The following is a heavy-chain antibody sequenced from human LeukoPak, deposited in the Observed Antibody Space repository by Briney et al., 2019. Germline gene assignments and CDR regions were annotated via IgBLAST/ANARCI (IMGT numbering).Heavy chain of an antibody. CDR2: ISDDGSNK. J-gene: IGHJ4*02. CDR3: ARGHWCSGSYYGYFDY. V-gene: IGHV3-30*01. Sequence: PGRSLRLSCAASGFTFSSYAMHWVRQAPGKGLEWVAVISDDGSNKYYADSVKGRFTISRDSSKNTLYLQMNSLRADDTAVYYCARGHWCSGSYYGYFDYWGQGTLVTVSS. CDR1: GFTFSSYA. D-gene: IGHD1-26*01.